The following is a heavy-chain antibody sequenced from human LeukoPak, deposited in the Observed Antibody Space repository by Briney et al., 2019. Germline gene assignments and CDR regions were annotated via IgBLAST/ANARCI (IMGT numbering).Heavy chain of an antibody. V-gene: IGHV4-31*03. CDR2: IYYSGST. CDR1: GGSISSGGYS. D-gene: IGHD6-25*01. J-gene: IGHJ4*02. CDR3: ARSPQRRGHYFDY. Sequence: SETLSLTCTVSGGSISSGGYSWSWIRQHPGKGLEWIGYIYYSGSTYYNPSLKSRVTTSVDTSKNQFSLKLSSVTAADTAVYYCARSPQRRGHYFDYWGQGTLVTVSS.